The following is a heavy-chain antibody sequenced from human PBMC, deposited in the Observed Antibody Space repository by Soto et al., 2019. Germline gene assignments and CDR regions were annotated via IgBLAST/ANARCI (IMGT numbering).Heavy chain of an antibody. CDR1: GFTFSSYS. D-gene: IGHD6-19*01. V-gene: IGHV3-21*01. Sequence: EVQLVESGGGLVKPGGSLRLSCAASGFTFSSYSMNWVRQAPGKGLEWVSSISSSSSYIYYADSVKGRFTISRDNAKNPQYLQRNSLRAEDTSVYYCARDRETPYSSGLYDYWGQGPLVTVSS. CDR3: ARDRETPYSSGLYDY. J-gene: IGHJ4*02. CDR2: ISSSSSYI.